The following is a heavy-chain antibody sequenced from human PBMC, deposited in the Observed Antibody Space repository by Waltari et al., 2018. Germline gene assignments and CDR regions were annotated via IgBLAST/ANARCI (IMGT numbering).Heavy chain of an antibody. CDR1: GGSFSGYY. CDR2: INHSGST. D-gene: IGHD2-2*02. CDR3: ARRGYCSSTSCYTWGSWFDP. Sequence: QVQLQQWGAGLLKPSETLSLTCAVYGGSFSGYYWSWIRQPPGKGLEWIGEINHSGSTNYNPALKSRVTISVDTSKNQFSLKLSSVTAADTAVYYCARRGYCSSTSCYTWGSWFDPWGQGTLVTVSS. V-gene: IGHV4-34*01. J-gene: IGHJ5*02.